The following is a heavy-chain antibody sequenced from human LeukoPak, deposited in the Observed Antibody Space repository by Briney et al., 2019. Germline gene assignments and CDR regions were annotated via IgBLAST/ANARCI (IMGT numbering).Heavy chain of an antibody. CDR2: ISSSGGRS. Sequence: GSLRLSCAASRLTPRRFAMSSARQASGKGLEGVLAISSSGGRSYHADPVKGRFTSSRDNCKNTLYLQMNSLRAEDTDVYYCTKGTIWLPFYYWGQGNLVTVSS. D-gene: IGHD5-18*01. CDR3: TKGTIWLPFYY. J-gene: IGHJ4*02. V-gene: IGHV3-23*01. CDR1: RLTPRRFA.